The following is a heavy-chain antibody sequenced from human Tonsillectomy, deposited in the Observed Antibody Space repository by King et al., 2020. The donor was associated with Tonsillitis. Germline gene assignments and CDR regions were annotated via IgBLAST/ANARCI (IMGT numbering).Heavy chain of an antibody. D-gene: IGHD5-24*01. CDR1: GFTFSSYG. CDR2: ISYDGSNK. J-gene: IGHJ4*02. Sequence: VQLVESGGGVVQPGRSLRLSCAASGFTFSSYGMHWVRQAPGKGLEGVAVISYDGSNKYYADSVKGRFTISRDNSKNTLYLQMNSLRAEDTAVYYCAIERDGCLDYWGQGTLVTVSS. V-gene: IGHV3-30*03. CDR3: AIERDGCLDY.